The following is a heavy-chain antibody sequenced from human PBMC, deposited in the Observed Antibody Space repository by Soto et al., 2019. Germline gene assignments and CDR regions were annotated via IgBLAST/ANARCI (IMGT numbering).Heavy chain of an antibody. V-gene: IGHV4-59*12. CDR2: IYYSGST. J-gene: IGHJ4*02. D-gene: IGHD3-22*01. CDR3: ARGSHYDSSGYTIDY. CDR1: GGSISSYY. Sequence: SETLSLTCTVSGGSISSYYWSWIRQPPGKGLEWIGYIYYSGSTNYNPSLKSRVTISVDTSKNQFSLKLSSVTAADTAVYYCARGSHYDSSGYTIDYWGQGTLVTVSS.